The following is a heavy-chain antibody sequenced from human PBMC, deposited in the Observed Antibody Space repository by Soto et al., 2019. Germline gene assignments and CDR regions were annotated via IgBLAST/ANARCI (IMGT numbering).Heavy chain of an antibody. V-gene: IGHV4-59*01. CDR1: GGSISSYY. D-gene: IGHD3-10*01. CDR2: IYYSGST. CDR3: AKGRGSRTERYFDY. J-gene: IGHJ4*02. Sequence: PSETLSLTCTVSGGSISSYYWSWIRQPPGKGLEWIGYIYYSGSTNYNPSLKSRVTISVDTSKNQFSLKLSSVTAADTAVYYCAKGRGSRTERYFDYWGQGTLVTVSS.